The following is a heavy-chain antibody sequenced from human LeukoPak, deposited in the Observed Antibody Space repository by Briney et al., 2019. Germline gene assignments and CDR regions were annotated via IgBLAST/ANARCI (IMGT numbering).Heavy chain of an antibody. CDR3: ARLRDSSGYRYYYYYYMDV. CDR1: GGSISSYY. CDR2: IYYSGST. J-gene: IGHJ6*03. Sequence: SETLSLTCTVSGGSISSYYWNWIRQPPGKGLEWIGHIYYSGSTNYNPSLKSRVTISVDTSKNQFSLKLSSVTAADTAVYYCARLRDSSGYRYYYYYYMDVWGKGITVTVSS. V-gene: IGHV4-59*01. D-gene: IGHD3-22*01.